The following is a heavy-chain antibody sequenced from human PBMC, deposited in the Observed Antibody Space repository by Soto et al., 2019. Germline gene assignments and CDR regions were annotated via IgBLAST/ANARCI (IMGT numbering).Heavy chain of an antibody. CDR3: TSSYSTSSSPDY. D-gene: IGHD6-6*01. CDR1: GGSMRNYY. Sequence: SETLSLTCSVSGGSMRNYYWNWIRQPPGRGLEWIGYVYHSGSTNYNPSLKSRVSMSVDVSRNHFSLALHSVAAADTAVYFCTSSYSTSSSPDYWGQGTLVTVSS. CDR2: VYHSGST. V-gene: IGHV4-59*01. J-gene: IGHJ4*02.